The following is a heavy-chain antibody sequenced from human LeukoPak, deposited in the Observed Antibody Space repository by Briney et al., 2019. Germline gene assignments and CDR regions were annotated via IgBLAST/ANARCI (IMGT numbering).Heavy chain of an antibody. D-gene: IGHD5-24*01. CDR1: GYSFTSYW. Sequence: GESLKISCKGSGYSFTSYWIGWVRQMPGKGLEWMGIIYPGDSDTRYSPSFQGQVTISADKSISTAYLQWSSLKASDTAMYYCARRETLIEMATSYNWFDPCGQGTLVTVSS. CDR2: IYPGDSDT. CDR3: ARRETLIEMATSYNWFDP. J-gene: IGHJ5*02. V-gene: IGHV5-51*01.